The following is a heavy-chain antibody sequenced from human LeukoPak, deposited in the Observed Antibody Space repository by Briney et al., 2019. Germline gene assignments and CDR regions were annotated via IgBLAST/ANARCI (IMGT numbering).Heavy chain of an antibody. D-gene: IGHD3-16*01. Sequence: PGGSLKLPCAASGLTFNKYWVHWPPQAPGGAAVSVSRISHDGSTTHFADSVKGRFSLFRDNAENTVYLQMNSLRAEDRAVYYCARELMIGISLFRYFDYWGQGTLVTISS. CDR1: GLTFNKYW. CDR2: ISHDGSTT. J-gene: IGHJ4*02. CDR3: ARELMIGISLFRYFDY. V-gene: IGHV3-74*01.